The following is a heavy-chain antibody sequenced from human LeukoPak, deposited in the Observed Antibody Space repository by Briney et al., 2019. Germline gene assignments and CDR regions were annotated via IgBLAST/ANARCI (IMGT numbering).Heavy chain of an antibody. CDR3: ARGGKYYDSSGYTFDY. Sequence: SETLSLTCTVSGGSITSYYWSWLRQPPGKGLEWIGYIFYSGSTNYNPSLRSRVTISVDTSKNQFSLKLTSVTAADTAVYYCARGGKYYDSSGYTFDYWGQGTLVTVSS. CDR2: IFYSGST. J-gene: IGHJ4*02. V-gene: IGHV4-59*01. D-gene: IGHD3-22*01. CDR1: GGSITSYY.